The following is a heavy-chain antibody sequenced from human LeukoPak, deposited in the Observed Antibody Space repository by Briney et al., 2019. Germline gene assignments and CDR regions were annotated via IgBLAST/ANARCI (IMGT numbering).Heavy chain of an antibody. Sequence: PGGSLRLSCAASGFALSSYRMNWVRQPPGKGLEWVANIKRDGSEKYYVHSVKGRFTISRDNAKNSLYLQMNSLRAEDTAVYYCARDPSRGYTYGYGDYWGQGTLVTVSS. J-gene: IGHJ4*02. D-gene: IGHD5-18*01. CDR1: GFALSSYR. V-gene: IGHV3-7*01. CDR3: ARDPSRGYTYGYGDY. CDR2: IKRDGSEK.